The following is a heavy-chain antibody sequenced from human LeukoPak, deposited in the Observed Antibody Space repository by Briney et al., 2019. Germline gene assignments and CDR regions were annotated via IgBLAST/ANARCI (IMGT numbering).Heavy chain of an antibody. CDR2: IYYSGST. V-gene: IGHV4-39*07. CDR3: ARATRGYNYWIDY. D-gene: IGHD5-24*01. J-gene: IGHJ4*02. Sequence: SETLSLTCTVSGGSISSSSYYWGWIRQPPGKGLEWIGSIYYSGSTYYNPSLKSRVTISVDTSKNQFSLKLSSVTAADTAVYYCARATRGYNYWIDYWGQGTLVTVSS. CDR1: GGSISSSSYY.